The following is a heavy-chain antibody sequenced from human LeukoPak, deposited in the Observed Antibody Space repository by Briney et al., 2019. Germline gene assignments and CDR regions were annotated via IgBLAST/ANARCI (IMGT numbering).Heavy chain of an antibody. CDR2: ISSGSSYI. J-gene: IGHJ4*02. Sequence: GGSLRLSCAASGFTFSSYNMNWVRQAPEKGLEWVSSISSGSSYIYYADSVKGRFTISRDNAKNSLYLQMNSLRAEDTAVYYCASAAVAGYFDSWGQGTLVTVSS. CDR1: GFTFSSYN. D-gene: IGHD6-19*01. CDR3: ASAAVAGYFDS. V-gene: IGHV3-21*01.